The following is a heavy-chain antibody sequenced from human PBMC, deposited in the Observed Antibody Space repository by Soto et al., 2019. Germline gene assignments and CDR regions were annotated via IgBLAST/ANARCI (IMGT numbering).Heavy chain of an antibody. CDR1: GYTFTSYD. D-gene: IGHD3-3*01. J-gene: IGHJ4*02. CDR2: MNPNSGNT. Sequence: QVPLVQSGAEVKKPGASVKVSCKASGYTFTSYDINWVRQATGQGLEWMGWMNPNSGNTGYAQKFQGRVTMTRNTSISTAYMELSSLRSEDTAVYYCARTYYDFWSGYYRGSGLDYWGQGTLVTVSS. V-gene: IGHV1-8*01. CDR3: ARTYYDFWSGYYRGSGLDY.